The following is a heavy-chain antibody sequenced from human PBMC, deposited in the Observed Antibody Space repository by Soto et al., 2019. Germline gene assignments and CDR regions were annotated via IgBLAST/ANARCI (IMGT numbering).Heavy chain of an antibody. Sequence: SETLSLTCTVSGGSISSYYWSWIRQPAGKGLEWIGRIYTSGSTNYNPSLKSRVTMSVDTSKNQFSLKLSSVTAADTAVYYCARGKYYYDSSGYYWFDPWGQGTLVTVSS. V-gene: IGHV4-4*07. CDR3: ARGKYYYDSSGYYWFDP. CDR2: IYTSGST. J-gene: IGHJ5*02. CDR1: GGSISSYY. D-gene: IGHD3-22*01.